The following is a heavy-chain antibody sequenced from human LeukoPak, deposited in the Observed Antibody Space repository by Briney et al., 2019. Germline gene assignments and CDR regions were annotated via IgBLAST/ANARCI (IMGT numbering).Heavy chain of an antibody. V-gene: IGHV3-23*01. J-gene: IGHJ6*02. CDR1: GFTFSSYA. D-gene: IGHD3-3*01. Sequence: GGSLRLSCAASGFTFSSYAMSWVRQAPGKGLEWVSAISGSGSSTYYADSVKGRFTNSRDNSKNTLYLQMNSLRAEDTAVYYCAKGGEIFGVAVLNYYYGMDVWGQGTTVTVSS. CDR2: ISGSGSST. CDR3: AKGGEIFGVAVLNYYYGMDV.